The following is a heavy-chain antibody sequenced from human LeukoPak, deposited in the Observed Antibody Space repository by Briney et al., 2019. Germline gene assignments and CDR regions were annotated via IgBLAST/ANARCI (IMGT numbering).Heavy chain of an antibody. Sequence: PSETLSLTCTVSGGSISSCYWSWIRQPAGKGLEWIGRILTSGSTNYNPSHKSRVTMSVDTSKNQFSLKLSSVTAADMAVYYCAATVAGSKHFDYWGQGSLVTVSS. D-gene: IGHD6-19*01. CDR3: AATVAGSKHFDY. CDR1: GGSISSCY. V-gene: IGHV4-4*07. CDR2: ILTSGST. J-gene: IGHJ4*02.